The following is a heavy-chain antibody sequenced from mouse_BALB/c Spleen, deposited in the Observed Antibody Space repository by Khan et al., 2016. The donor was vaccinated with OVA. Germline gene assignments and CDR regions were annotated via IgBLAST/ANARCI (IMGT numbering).Heavy chain of an antibody. Sequence: QVQLQQPGPELVRPGVSVKISCKGSGYTITDYGIHWVKQSHAKSLEWIGVISTYYGDASYNQKFKGKATMTVDKSSSTAYMDLARMTSEDSAIYYCARDSSAEEFAYWGQGTLVTVSA. V-gene: IGHV1S137*01. D-gene: IGHD3-2*01. J-gene: IGHJ3*01. CDR1: GYTITDYG. CDR2: ISTYYGDA. CDR3: ARDSSAEEFAY.